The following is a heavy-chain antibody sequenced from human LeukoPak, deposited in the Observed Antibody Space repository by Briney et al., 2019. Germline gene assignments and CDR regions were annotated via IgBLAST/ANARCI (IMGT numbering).Heavy chain of an antibody. D-gene: IGHD2-2*01. J-gene: IGHJ4*02. CDR1: GFTFSSYS. CDR2: INQGGSEK. CDR3: ARDVTALDS. Sequence: PGGSLRLSCAASGFTFSSYSMNWVRQAPEKGLEWVANINQGGSEKYYVDSVRGRFTISRDNAKNSLYLQMNSLRADDTAVYYCARDVTALDSWGQGTLVTVSS. V-gene: IGHV3-7*01.